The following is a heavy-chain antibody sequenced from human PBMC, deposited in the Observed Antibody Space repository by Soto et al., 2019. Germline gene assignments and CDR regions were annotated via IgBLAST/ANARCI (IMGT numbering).Heavy chain of an antibody. V-gene: IGHV4-39*01. CDR3: ARHVTCSTSCYWGGYDAFDI. J-gene: IGHJ3*02. CDR2: IYYSGST. Sequence: ASETLSLTCTVSGGSISSSSYYWGWIRQPPGKGLEWIGSIYYSGSTYYNPSLKSRVTISVDTSKNQFSLKLSSVTAADTAVYYCARHVTCSTSCYWGGYDAFDIWGQGTMVTVSS. D-gene: IGHD2-2*01. CDR1: GGSISSSSYY.